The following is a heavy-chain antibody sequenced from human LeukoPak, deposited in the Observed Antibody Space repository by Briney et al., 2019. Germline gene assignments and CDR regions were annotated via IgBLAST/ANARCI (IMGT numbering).Heavy chain of an antibody. Sequence: PSETLSLTCTVSGGSISSSSYYWGWIRQPPGKGLEWIGSIYYSGNNYYNPSLKSRFTISLDTSKNQFSLKLSSLPAADTAVYYCARPRQGDYYFDYWGQGTLVTVSS. CDR1: GGSISSSSYY. CDR2: IYYSGNN. V-gene: IGHV4-39*01. CDR3: ARPRQGDYYFDY. D-gene: IGHD2-21*02. J-gene: IGHJ4*02.